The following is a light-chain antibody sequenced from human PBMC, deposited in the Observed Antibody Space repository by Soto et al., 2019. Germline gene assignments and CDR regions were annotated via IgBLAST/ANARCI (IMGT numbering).Light chain of an antibody. J-gene: IGKJ4*01. Sequence: DIQMTQSPSTLSASVGDRVTITCRASQSISSWLAWFHQKPGKAPKLLIYKASSLQSGVTSRFSGSGSGTEFTLTISSLQPDDFATYYCQQYKTYPLTFGGGTKVEIK. CDR2: KAS. CDR1: QSISSW. CDR3: QQYKTYPLT. V-gene: IGKV1-5*03.